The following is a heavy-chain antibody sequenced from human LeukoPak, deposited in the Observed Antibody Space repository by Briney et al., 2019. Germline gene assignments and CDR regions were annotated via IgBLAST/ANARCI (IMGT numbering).Heavy chain of an antibody. D-gene: IGHD2-15*01. Sequence: GGSLRLSCTASGFTFGDYAMSWFRQAPGKGLEWVSAISNNGGYTYYADSVQGRFTISRDNSKSTLCLQMNSLRAEDTAVYYCAKQLGYCSDGSCYFPYWGQGTLVTVSS. J-gene: IGHJ4*02. CDR3: AKQLGYCSDGSCYFPY. CDR1: GFTFGDYA. V-gene: IGHV3-23*01. CDR2: ISNNGGYT.